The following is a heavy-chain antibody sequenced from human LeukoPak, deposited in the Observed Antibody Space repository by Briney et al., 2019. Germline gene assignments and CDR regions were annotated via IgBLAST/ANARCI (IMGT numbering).Heavy chain of an antibody. J-gene: IGHJ5*02. D-gene: IGHD3-3*01. CDR1: GFTFSSYW. CDR3: ARFRFLEWLHGWFDP. CDR2: IKQDGSEK. V-gene: IGHV3-7*01. Sequence: PGGSLRLSCAASGFTFSSYWMSWVRQAPGKGLEWVANIKQDGSEKYYVDSVKGRFTISRDNAKNSLYLQMNSLRAEDTAVYYCARFRFLEWLHGWFDPWGQGTLVTVSS.